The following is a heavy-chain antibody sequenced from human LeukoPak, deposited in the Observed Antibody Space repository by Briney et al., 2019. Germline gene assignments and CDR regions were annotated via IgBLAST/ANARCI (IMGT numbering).Heavy chain of an antibody. CDR3: ARHGTVTTPFFDH. CDR1: GGTFSSYA. J-gene: IGHJ4*02. D-gene: IGHD4-11*01. Sequence: SVKVSCKASGGTFSSYAISWVRQAPGQGLEWMGGIIPIFGTANYAQKFQGRVTITADESTSTAYMELSSLRSEDTAVYYCARHGTVTTPFFDHWGQGTLVTVSS. CDR2: IIPIFGTA. V-gene: IGHV1-69*01.